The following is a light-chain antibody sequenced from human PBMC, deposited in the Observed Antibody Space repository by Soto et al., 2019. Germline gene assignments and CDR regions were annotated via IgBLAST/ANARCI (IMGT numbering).Light chain of an antibody. CDR3: QHYNNWPLT. CDR2: GAS. CDR1: QSVGSN. Sequence: EIVMTQSPGTLSVSPGERATLSCRVSQSVGSNLAWYQQKPGQAPRLLIYGASTRATGIPARFSGSGSGTEFTLTISSLQSEDFAVYYCQHYNNWPLTFGGGTKV. J-gene: IGKJ4*01. V-gene: IGKV3-15*01.